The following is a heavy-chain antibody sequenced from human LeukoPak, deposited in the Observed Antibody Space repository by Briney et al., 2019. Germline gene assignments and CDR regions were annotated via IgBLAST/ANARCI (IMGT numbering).Heavy chain of an antibody. CDR1: GYTFTGYY. CDR2: INPNSDGT. Sequence: ASVKVSCKASGYTFTGYYMHWVRQAPGQGLEWMGWINPNSDGTNYAQKFQGRVNMTRDTYISTAYMELSRLRSDDTAVYYCASAPDYGDPYFDYWGQGTLVTVSS. V-gene: IGHV1-2*02. D-gene: IGHD4-17*01. J-gene: IGHJ4*02. CDR3: ASAPDYGDPYFDY.